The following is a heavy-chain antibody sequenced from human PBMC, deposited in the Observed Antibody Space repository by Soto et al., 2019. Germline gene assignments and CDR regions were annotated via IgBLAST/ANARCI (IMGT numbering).Heavy chain of an antibody. J-gene: IGHJ3*02. D-gene: IGHD3-22*01. CDR3: ARELLFYDSDGFSWDDAFDI. V-gene: IGHV4-30-2*01. CDR2: IYQSGST. CDR1: GGSFSGYY. Sequence: SETLSLTCAVYGGSFSGYYWSWIRQPPGKGPEWIGFIYQSGSTYYNPSLKSRVTMSLDRPKNQFSLKLSSVTAADTAVYYCARELLFYDSDGFSWDDAFDIWGQGTMVTVS.